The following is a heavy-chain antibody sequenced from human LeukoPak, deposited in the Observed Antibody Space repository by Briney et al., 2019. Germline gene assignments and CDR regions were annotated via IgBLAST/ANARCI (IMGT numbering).Heavy chain of an antibody. CDR3: ARDNDWNDDGNAFDI. CDR1: GYTFTGYY. CDR2: INPNSGGT. D-gene: IGHD1-1*01. Sequence: GASVKVSCKASGYTFTGYYMHWVRQAPGQGLEWMGWINPNSGGTNYAQKFQGRVTMTRDTSISTAYMELSRLRSDDTAVYYCARDNDWNDDGNAFDIWGQGTMVTVSS. V-gene: IGHV1-2*02. J-gene: IGHJ3*02.